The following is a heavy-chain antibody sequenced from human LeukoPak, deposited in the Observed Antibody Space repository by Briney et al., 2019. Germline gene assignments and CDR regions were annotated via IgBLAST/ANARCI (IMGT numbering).Heavy chain of an antibody. D-gene: IGHD4-23*01. Sequence: SETLSLTRTVSGGSISSSGYYWTWIRQPPGKGLEWIGYIYYSGSTYYNPSLKSRVTISVDTSKNQFSLKLSSVTAADTAVYYCARDLLNEGNHLDYWGQGTLVTVSS. J-gene: IGHJ4*02. CDR2: IYYSGST. V-gene: IGHV4-30-4*08. CDR3: ARDLLNEGNHLDY. CDR1: GGSISSSGYY.